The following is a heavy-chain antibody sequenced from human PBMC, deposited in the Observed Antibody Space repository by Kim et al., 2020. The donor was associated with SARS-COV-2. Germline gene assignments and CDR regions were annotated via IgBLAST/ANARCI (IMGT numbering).Heavy chain of an antibody. D-gene: IGHD6-19*01. Sequence: ADSVKGQFTVSRDNAKNSLYLQVNSLRVEDTAVYYCARAVVIAVGDDAFDIWGRGTRVTVSS. CDR3: ARAVVIAVGDDAFDI. V-gene: IGHV3-21*01. J-gene: IGHJ3*02.